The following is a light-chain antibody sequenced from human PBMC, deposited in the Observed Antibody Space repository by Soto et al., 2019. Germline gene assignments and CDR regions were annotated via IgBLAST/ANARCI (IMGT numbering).Light chain of an antibody. CDR2: VAS. V-gene: IGKV3-20*01. CDR3: QQYGRSPPT. J-gene: IGKJ5*01. CDR1: RSVSSSY. Sequence: ETVLTQSPGTLSLSPGERATLSCRASRSVSSSYLAWYQQKPGQAPRLLIYVASSRATGIPDRFSGSGSGTDFTLTISRLGPEDFAVYYCQQYGRSPPTFGQGTRLEIK.